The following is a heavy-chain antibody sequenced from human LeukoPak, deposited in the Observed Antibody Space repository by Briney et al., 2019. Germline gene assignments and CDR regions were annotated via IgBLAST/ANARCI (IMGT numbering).Heavy chain of an antibody. Sequence: GGSLRLSCAASGFTFSSYAMSWVRQAPGKGLEWVSAISGSGGSTYYADSVKGRFTISRDNSKNTLYLQMNSLRAEDTAVYYCARDYVDGFDAFDIWGQGTMVTVSS. CDR1: GFTFSSYA. D-gene: IGHD5-24*01. V-gene: IGHV3-23*01. J-gene: IGHJ3*02. CDR3: ARDYVDGFDAFDI. CDR2: ISGSGGST.